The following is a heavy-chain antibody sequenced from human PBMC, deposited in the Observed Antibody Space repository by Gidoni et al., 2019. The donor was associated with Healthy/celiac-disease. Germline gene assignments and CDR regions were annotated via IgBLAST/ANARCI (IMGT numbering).Heavy chain of an antibody. CDR3: ARMTVTTDIDY. V-gene: IGHV4-39*01. CDR2: IYYSGST. J-gene: IGHJ4*02. D-gene: IGHD4-17*01. Sequence: QLQLQESGPGLVKPSETLSFTCTVSGGSISSSSYYWGWIRQPPGKGLEWIGRIYYSGSTYYNPSLKSRVTISVDTSKNQFSLKLSSVTAADTAVYYCARMTVTTDIDYWGQGTLVTVSS. CDR1: GGSISSSSYY.